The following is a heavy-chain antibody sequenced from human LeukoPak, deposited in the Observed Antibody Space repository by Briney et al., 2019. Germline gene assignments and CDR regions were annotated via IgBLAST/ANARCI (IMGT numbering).Heavy chain of an antibody. CDR2: ISSSSSYI. D-gene: IGHD6-6*01. V-gene: IGHV3-21*01. Sequence: GGSLRLSCAASGFTFSSYSMNWVRQAPGKGLEWVASISSSSSYIYYADAVKGRFTNSRDNAKNSLYLQANSLRAEDTAVYYCARELAASYMDVWGKGTTVTVSS. CDR1: GFTFSSYS. J-gene: IGHJ6*03. CDR3: ARELAASYMDV.